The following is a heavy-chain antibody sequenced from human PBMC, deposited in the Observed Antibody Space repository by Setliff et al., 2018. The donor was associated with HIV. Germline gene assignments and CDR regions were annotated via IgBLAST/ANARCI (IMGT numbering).Heavy chain of an antibody. CDR2: IYYSAST. CDR3: ARHSPSDY. Sequence: SETLSLTCTVSGGSISSRTYYWGCIRQPPGKGLEWIGSIYYSASTSYNPSLKSRVTISVDTSKNQFSLKLSSVTAADTAVYYCARHSPSDYWGQGTLVTVSS. V-gene: IGHV4-39*01. CDR1: GGSISSRTYY. J-gene: IGHJ4*02.